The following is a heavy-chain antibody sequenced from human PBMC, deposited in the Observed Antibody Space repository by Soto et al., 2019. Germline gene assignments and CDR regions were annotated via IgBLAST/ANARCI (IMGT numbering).Heavy chain of an antibody. CDR3: ARDEDEYLGLNH. D-gene: IGHD2-2*01. J-gene: IGHJ5*02. CDR2: TYYRSKWYN. V-gene: IGHV6-1*01. CDR1: GDSVSSNSAA. Sequence: QTLSHTCAISGDSVSSNSAAWNWIRQSPSRGLEWLGRTYYRSKWYNDYTSSVRSRISINPDTSKNQFSLQLRSVTPEDTAVYYCARDEDEYLGLNHWGQGIPVTVSS.